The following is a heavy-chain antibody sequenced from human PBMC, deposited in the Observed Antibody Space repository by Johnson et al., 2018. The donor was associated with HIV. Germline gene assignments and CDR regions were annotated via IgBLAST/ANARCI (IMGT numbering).Heavy chain of an antibody. CDR1: GFTFSSYA. D-gene: IGHD2-15*01. CDR3: ARALCSGGSCYVGRAFDI. J-gene: IGHJ3*02. V-gene: IGHV3-30-3*01. Sequence: QVQLVESGGGVVQPGRSLRLSCAASGFTFSSYAMHWVRQAPGKGLEWVAVISYDGSNKYYADSVKGRFTISRDNSKNTLYLQMNSLRAEDTAVYYCARALCSGGSCYVGRAFDIWGQGTMVTVSS. CDR2: ISYDGSNK.